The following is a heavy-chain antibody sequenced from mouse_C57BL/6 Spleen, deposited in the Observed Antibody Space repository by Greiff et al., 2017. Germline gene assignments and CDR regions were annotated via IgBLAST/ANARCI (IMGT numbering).Heavy chain of an antibody. CDR3: ARRNYYGSSDY. D-gene: IGHD1-1*01. CDR1: GFTFSDYY. CDR2: INYDGSST. V-gene: IGHV5-16*01. Sequence: EVQRVESEGGLVQPGSSMKLSCTASGFTFSDYYMAWVRQVPEKGLEWVANINYDGSSTYYLDSLKSRFIISRDNAKNILYLQMSSLKSEDTATYYCARRNYYGSSDYWGQGTTLTVSS. J-gene: IGHJ2*01.